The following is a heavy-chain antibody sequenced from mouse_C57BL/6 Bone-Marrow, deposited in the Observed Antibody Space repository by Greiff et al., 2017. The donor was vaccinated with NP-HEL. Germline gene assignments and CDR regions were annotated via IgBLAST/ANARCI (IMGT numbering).Heavy chain of an antibody. CDR3: ARPYYDYDRTPFAY. D-gene: IGHD2-4*01. V-gene: IGHV5-12*01. J-gene: IGHJ3*01. Sequence: EVKLVESGGGLVQPGGSLKLSCAASGFTFSDYYMYWVRQTPEKRLEWVAYISNGGGSTYYPDTVKGRFTISRDNAKNTLYLQMSRLKSEDTAMYYCARPYYDYDRTPFAYWGQGTLVTVSA. CDR1: GFTFSDYY. CDR2: ISNGGGST.